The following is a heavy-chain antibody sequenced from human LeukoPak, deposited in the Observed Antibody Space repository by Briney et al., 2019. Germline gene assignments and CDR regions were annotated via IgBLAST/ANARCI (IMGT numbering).Heavy chain of an antibody. CDR2: IYYSGST. D-gene: IGHD3-3*01. J-gene: IGHJ4*02. CDR1: GGSISSGDYY. Sequence: PSETLSLTXTVSGGSISSGDYYWSWIRQPPGKGLEWIGYIYYSGSTYYNPSLKSRVTISVDTSKNQFSLKLSSVTAADTAVYYCARAPSTNFGVITLDYFDYWGQGTLVTVSS. V-gene: IGHV4-30-4*08. CDR3: ARAPSTNFGVITLDYFDY.